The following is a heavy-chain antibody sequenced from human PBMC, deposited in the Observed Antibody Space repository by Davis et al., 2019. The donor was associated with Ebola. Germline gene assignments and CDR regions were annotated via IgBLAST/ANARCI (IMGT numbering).Heavy chain of an antibody. D-gene: IGHD1-1*01. CDR3: ARAQFPTTSDH. V-gene: IGHV1-18*04. J-gene: IGHJ4*02. CDR2: INPHNGNT. Sequence: ASVKVSCKASGYTFTNYGITWVRQAPGQGLEWMGWINPHNGNTNYAQNVQGRVTMTTDTSTSTAYMEVGSLRSDDPAVYYGARAQFPTTSDHWGQGTLVTVSS. CDR1: GYTFTNYG.